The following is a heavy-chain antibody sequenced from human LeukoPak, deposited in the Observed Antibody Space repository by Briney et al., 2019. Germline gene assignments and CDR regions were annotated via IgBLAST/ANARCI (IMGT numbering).Heavy chain of an antibody. Sequence: PGGSLRLSCAASGFTFSSYAMSWVRQAPGKGLEWVSAISGSGGSTYYADSVKGRFTISRDNSKNTLYLQMNSLRAEDTAVYYCAKVVTMVRGVIAPALHDAFDIWGQGTMVTVSS. J-gene: IGHJ3*02. CDR1: GFTFSSYA. CDR3: AKVVTMVRGVIAPALHDAFDI. V-gene: IGHV3-23*01. D-gene: IGHD3-10*01. CDR2: ISGSGGST.